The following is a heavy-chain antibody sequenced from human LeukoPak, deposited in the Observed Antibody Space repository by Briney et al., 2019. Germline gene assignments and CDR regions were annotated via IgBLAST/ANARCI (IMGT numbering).Heavy chain of an antibody. D-gene: IGHD3-10*01. J-gene: IGHJ4*02. V-gene: IGHV4-39*07. CDR3: ARDQGYYGSGSLTLFDY. CDR1: GGSISSSYSY. CDR2: IYYSGNT. Sequence: SETLSLTCTVSGGSISSSYSYWGWIRQPPGKGLEWIGNIYYSGNTYYNPSLKSRVTISVDKSKNQFSLKLSSVTAADTAVYYCARDQGYYGSGSLTLFDYWGQGTLVTVSS.